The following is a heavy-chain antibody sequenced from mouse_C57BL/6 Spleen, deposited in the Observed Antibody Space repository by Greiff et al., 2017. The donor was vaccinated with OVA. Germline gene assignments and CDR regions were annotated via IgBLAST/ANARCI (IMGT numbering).Heavy chain of an antibody. CDR2: ILPGSGST. CDR3: ARRYYGSSFDY. D-gene: IGHD1-1*01. Sequence: QVQLKQSGAELMKPGASVKLSCKATGYTFTGYWIEWVKQRPGHGLEWIGEILPGSGSTNYNEKFKGKATLTADTSSNTAYMQLSSLTTEDSAIYYCARRYYGSSFDYWGQGTTLTVSS. V-gene: IGHV1-9*01. CDR1: GYTFTGYW. J-gene: IGHJ2*01.